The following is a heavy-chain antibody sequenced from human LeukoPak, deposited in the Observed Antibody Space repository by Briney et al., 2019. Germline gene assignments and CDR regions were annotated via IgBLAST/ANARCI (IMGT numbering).Heavy chain of an antibody. J-gene: IGHJ3*02. CDR3: ARVGGNVAFDI. CDR1: GGSFSGYY. D-gene: IGHD4-23*01. Sequence: SENLSLTCAVYGGSFSGYYWSWIRQPPGKGLEWIGEINHSGSTNYNPSLKSRVTISVDTSKNQFSLKLSSVTAADTAAYYCARVGGNVAFDIWGQGTMVTVSS. CDR2: INHSGST. V-gene: IGHV4-34*01.